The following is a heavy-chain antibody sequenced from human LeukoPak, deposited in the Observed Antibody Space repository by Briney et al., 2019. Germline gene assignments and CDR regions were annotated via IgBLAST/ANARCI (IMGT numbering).Heavy chain of an antibody. CDR2: ISGDGRIT. CDR3: ATKGLVSVPSRYHFDY. J-gene: IGHJ4*02. V-gene: IGHV3-23*01. Sequence: GGSLRLSCAASGFTFSSYAMSWVRQAPGKGPEWVSAISGDGRITHHADSVKGRFTISRDNSKNTLYLQMSSLRAEDTAIYYCATKGLVSVPSRYHFDYWGQGTLVTVSS. D-gene: IGHD2-2*01. CDR1: GFTFSSYA.